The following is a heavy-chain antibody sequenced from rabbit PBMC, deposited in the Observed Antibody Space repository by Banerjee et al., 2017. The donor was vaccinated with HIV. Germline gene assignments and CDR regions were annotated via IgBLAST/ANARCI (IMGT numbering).Heavy chain of an antibody. CDR2: IYTGSGSA. CDR3: AREESDGGGHLKL. D-gene: IGHD2-1*01. J-gene: IGHJ4*01. CDR1: GITISSSYY. V-gene: IGHV1S45*01. Sequence: QEQLEESGGGLVQHEGTLKLCCKDSGITISSSYYMSWVRQAPGKGLEWIACIYTGSGSALYVSWAKGRFTFSKPSSTTVTLQMSSLTAADTATYFCAREESDGGGHLKLWGPGTLVTVS.